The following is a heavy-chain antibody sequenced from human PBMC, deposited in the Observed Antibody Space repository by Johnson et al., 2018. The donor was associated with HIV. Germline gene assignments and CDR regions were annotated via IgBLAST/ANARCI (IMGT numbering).Heavy chain of an antibody. D-gene: IGHD3-16*02. CDR3: AKGLRLGELSLRVDAFDI. V-gene: IGHV3-9*01. Sequence: VQLVESGGGLVQPGRSLRLSCAASGFTVDDYAMHWVRQAPGKGLEWVSGISWNSGSIGYADSVKGRFTISRDNAKNSLYVQMNSMRAEDTALYYCAKGLRLGELSLRVDAFDIWGQGTMVTVSS. CDR2: ISWNSGSI. J-gene: IGHJ3*02. CDR1: GFTVDDYA.